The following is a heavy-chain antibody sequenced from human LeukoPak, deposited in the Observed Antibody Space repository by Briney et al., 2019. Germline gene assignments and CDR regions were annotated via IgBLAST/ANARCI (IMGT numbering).Heavy chain of an antibody. Sequence: GGSLRLSCAASGLTFSTYWMHWVRQDPGKGLVWVSRISSDASITSYADPVKGRFTISRDNAKNTLYLQMNSLRAEDTALYYCATSARTYIGSSLDYWGQGTLVTVSS. CDR3: ATSARTYIGSSLDY. D-gene: IGHD2-15*01. CDR2: ISSDASIT. V-gene: IGHV3-74*01. J-gene: IGHJ4*02. CDR1: GLTFSTYW.